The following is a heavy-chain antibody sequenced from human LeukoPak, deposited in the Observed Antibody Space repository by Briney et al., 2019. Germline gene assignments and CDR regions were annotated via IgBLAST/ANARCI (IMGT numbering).Heavy chain of an antibody. V-gene: IGHV4-59*13. Sequence: PSETLSLTCTVSGGSTGTYYWNWIRQPPGKGLEWIGYFADSGITTYNPSLKSRVTISLDSSKSQVSLNLNSVTTDDTAVYYCARSGGYSTWSVWGQGTLITVSS. CDR2: FADSGIT. CDR1: GGSTGTYY. CDR3: ARSGGYSTWSV. J-gene: IGHJ4*02. D-gene: IGHD2/OR15-2a*01.